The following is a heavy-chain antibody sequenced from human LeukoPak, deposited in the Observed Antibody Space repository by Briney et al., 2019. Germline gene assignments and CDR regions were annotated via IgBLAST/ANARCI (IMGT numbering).Heavy chain of an antibody. CDR1: GFIFSNYG. CDR3: AKTQYGVKRTHAFDI. CDR2: IRYDGSNK. D-gene: IGHD4-17*01. J-gene: IGHJ3*02. Sequence: GGSLRPSCAASGFIFSNYGMHWVRQAPGKGLEWVAFIRYDGSNKYYADSVKGRFTISRDNSKNTLYLQMNSLRAEDTAVYYCAKTQYGVKRTHAFDIWGQGTMVTVSS. V-gene: IGHV3-30*02.